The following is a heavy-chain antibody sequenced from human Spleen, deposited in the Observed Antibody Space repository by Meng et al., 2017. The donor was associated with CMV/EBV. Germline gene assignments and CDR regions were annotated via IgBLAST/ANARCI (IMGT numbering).Heavy chain of an antibody. D-gene: IGHD2-2*01. V-gene: IGHV4-34*01. CDR3: STDRYCTSASCYGTSHDAFDI. CDR1: GYY. J-gene: IGHJ3*02. CDR2: VNHSGSN. Sequence: GYYWSWIRQPPGKGLEWIGEVNHSGSNDYNPSLKSRVTISVDTSKNQFSLNLRSVTAADTAMYYCSTDRYCTSASCYGTSHDAFDIWGQGTMVTVSS.